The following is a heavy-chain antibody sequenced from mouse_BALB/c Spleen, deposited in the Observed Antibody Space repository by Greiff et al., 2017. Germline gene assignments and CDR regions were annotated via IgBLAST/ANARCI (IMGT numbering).Heavy chain of an antibody. CDR1: GYSITSDYA. CDR3: AVDYYGPYAMDY. CDR2: ISYSGST. Sequence: EVHLVESGPGLVKPSQSLSLTCTVTGYSITSDYAWTWIRQFPGNQLEWMGYISYSGSTSYNPSLKSRISITRDTSKNQFFLQLNSVTTEDTATYYCAVDYYGPYAMDYWGQGTSVTVSS. J-gene: IGHJ4*01. D-gene: IGHD1-2*01. V-gene: IGHV3-2*02.